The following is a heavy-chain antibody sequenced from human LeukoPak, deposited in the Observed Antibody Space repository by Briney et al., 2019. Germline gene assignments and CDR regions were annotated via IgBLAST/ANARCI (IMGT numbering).Heavy chain of an antibody. Sequence: PSETLSLTCTVSGGSISSTNYYWGRIRQPPGKGLDWIGSICYSGNSYYNRSLKSRVTIVVDTSRNQFSLKLSSVTAAVSAVDYCARHVRTPRYFHYWGLGTVVTVSS. J-gene: IGHJ4*02. CDR2: ICYSGNS. CDR1: GGSISSTNYY. CDR3: ARHVRTPRYFHY. V-gene: IGHV4-39*01.